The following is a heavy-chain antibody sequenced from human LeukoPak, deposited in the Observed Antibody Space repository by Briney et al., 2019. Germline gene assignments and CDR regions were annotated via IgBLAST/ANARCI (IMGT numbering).Heavy chain of an antibody. D-gene: IGHD6-13*01. Sequence: ASVKVSCKASGYTFTGYYMHWVRQAPGQGLERMGWINPNSGGTNYAQKFQGRVTMTRDTSISTAYMELSRLRSDDTAVYYCARERIAAAATSADYWGQGTLVTVSS. CDR2: INPNSGGT. CDR3: ARERIAAAATSADY. J-gene: IGHJ4*02. CDR1: GYTFTGYY. V-gene: IGHV1-2*02.